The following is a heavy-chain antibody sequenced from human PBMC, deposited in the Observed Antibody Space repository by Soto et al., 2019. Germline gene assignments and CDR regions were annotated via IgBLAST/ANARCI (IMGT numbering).Heavy chain of an antibody. Sequence: GALRLSCSASGFTFREYFLPWVRQAPGEGLQYVSTISSDGDITYYADSVKGRFTISRDNSKNTLYLQMNSLRPEDTAVYYCVKVSTFYDILTGYYSTNFFDPWGQGTLVTISS. CDR3: VKVSTFYDILTGYYSTNFFDP. D-gene: IGHD3-9*01. V-gene: IGHV3-64D*06. CDR2: ISSDGDIT. CDR1: GFTFREYF. J-gene: IGHJ5*02.